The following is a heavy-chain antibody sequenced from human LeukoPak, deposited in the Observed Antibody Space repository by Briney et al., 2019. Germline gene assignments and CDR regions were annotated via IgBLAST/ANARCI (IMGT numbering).Heavy chain of an antibody. J-gene: IGHJ4*02. Sequence: SETLSLTCAVYGGSFSGYYCNWIRQPPRKGLEWIGEINHSGSTNYNPSLKSRVTISVDTSKNQFSLKLSSVTAADTAVYYCARGTTVYSSSSHYFPHFDYWGQGTLVTVSS. CDR1: GGSFSGYY. CDR2: INHSGST. CDR3: ARGTTVYSSSSHYFPHFDY. D-gene: IGHD6-6*01. V-gene: IGHV4-34*01.